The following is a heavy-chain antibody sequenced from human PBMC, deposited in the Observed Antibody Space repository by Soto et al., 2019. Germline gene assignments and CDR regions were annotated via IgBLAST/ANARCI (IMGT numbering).Heavy chain of an antibody. J-gene: IGHJ4*02. CDR3: GSPPGGGGY. CDR1: GFTVSNNY. D-gene: IGHD3-10*01. V-gene: IGHV3-53*01. Sequence: EVQLVESGGGSIQPGGSLRLSCAVSGFTVSNNYMSWVRQAPGKGLEGVSVIYSGGYTAYGDSVKGRFTISRDNSKNTLYLQKNAAGAGDRAVFFWGSPPGGGGYWGQGTLVTVSS. CDR2: IYSGGYT.